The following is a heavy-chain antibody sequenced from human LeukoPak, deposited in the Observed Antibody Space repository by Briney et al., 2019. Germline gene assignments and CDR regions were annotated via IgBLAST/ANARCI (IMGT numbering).Heavy chain of an antibody. Sequence: PSETLSLTCTVSGGFMANINFYWTWIRQPAGEGLEWIGRIYTSGGTTYNPSLKSRVTMSVDRSNNQFSLNLNSVTAADTGVYYCVGRGSSSGTFDVWGPGAIVVVSS. D-gene: IGHD6-13*01. CDR2: IYTSGGT. J-gene: IGHJ3*01. CDR1: GGFMANINFY. CDR3: VGRGSSSGTFDV. V-gene: IGHV4-4*07.